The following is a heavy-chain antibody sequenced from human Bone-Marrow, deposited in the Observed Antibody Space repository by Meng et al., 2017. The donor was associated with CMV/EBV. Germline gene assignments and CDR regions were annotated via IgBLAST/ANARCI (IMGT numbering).Heavy chain of an antibody. CDR2: INSDGSST. Sequence: LSLTCAASGFPFSDYYMSWIRQAPGKGLVWVSRINSDGSSTSYADSVKRRFTISRDNAKNTLYLQMNSLRAEDTDVYYCARDLPDIRVLEWLIEAAPDAFDIWGQGTMVTVSS. V-gene: IGHV3-74*01. CDR1: GFPFSDYY. CDR3: ARDLPDIRVLEWLIEAAPDAFDI. D-gene: IGHD3-3*01. J-gene: IGHJ3*02.